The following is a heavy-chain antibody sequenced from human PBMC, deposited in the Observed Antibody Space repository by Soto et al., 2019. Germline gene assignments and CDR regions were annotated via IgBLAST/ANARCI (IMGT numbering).Heavy chain of an antibody. D-gene: IGHD3-22*01. CDR1: GYTFTSYG. CDR3: ARDQAWLFHDYYYYMDV. CDR2: ISAYNGNT. Sequence: ASVKVSCKASGYTFTSYGISWVRQAPGQGLEWMGWISAYNGNTNYAQKLQGRVTMTTDTSTTTAYMELRSLRSDDTAVYYCARDQAWLFHDYYYYMDVWGKGTTVTSP. V-gene: IGHV1-18*01. J-gene: IGHJ6*03.